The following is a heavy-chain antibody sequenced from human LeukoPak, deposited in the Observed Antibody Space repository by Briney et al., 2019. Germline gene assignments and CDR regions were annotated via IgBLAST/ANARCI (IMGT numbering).Heavy chain of an antibody. Sequence: GESLKISCKGSGYSFTSYWIGWVRQMPGKGLEWMGIIYPGDSDTRYSPSFQGQVTISADKSISTAYLQWSSLTASDTAMYYYARTIAVAGLYNWFDPWGQGTLVTVSS. V-gene: IGHV5-51*01. CDR1: GYSFTSYW. D-gene: IGHD6-19*01. CDR3: ARTIAVAGLYNWFDP. CDR2: IYPGDSDT. J-gene: IGHJ5*02.